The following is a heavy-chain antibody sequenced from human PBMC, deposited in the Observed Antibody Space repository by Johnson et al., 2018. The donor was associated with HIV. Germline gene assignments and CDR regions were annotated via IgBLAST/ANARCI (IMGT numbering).Heavy chain of an antibody. V-gene: IGHV3-30*04. J-gene: IGHJ3*02. Sequence: QVHLVESGGGVVQPGRSLRLSCAASGFTFSSYAMHWVRQAPGKGLEWVAVISYDGSNKYYADSVKGRFTISRDNSKNTLYLQMNSLRAEDTAVYYCARVRPNPTVTTRGAAFDIWGQGTMVTVSS. CDR2: ISYDGSNK. CDR3: ARVRPNPTVTTRGAAFDI. D-gene: IGHD4-17*01. CDR1: GFTFSSYA.